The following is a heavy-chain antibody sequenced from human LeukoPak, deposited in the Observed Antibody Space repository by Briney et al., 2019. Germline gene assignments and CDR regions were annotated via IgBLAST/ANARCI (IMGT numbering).Heavy chain of an antibody. CDR3: ARDRGRQWLVAYYYYMDV. D-gene: IGHD6-19*01. CDR1: GGSISSYY. CDR2: IYTSGST. J-gene: IGHJ6*03. Sequence: SETLSLTCTVSGGSISSYYWSWIRQPAGKGLEWIGRIYTSGSTNYNPSLKSRVTISVDTSKNQFSLKLSSVTAADTAVYYCARDRGRQWLVAYYYYMDVWGKGTTVTVSS. V-gene: IGHV4-4*07.